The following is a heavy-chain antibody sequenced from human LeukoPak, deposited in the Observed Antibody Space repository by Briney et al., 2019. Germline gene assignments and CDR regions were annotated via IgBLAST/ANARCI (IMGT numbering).Heavy chain of an antibody. CDR3: AKDGRVATPYLYYFDY. Sequence: GGSLRLSCAASGFTINYAMTWVRQPTGKGLEWVSSISHTGGHTYYADSAKGRFTISRDNSKNTLYLHMDSLRADDTAVYYCAKDGRVATPYLYYFDYWGRGTLVTVSS. J-gene: IGHJ4*02. V-gene: IGHV3-23*01. CDR1: GFTINYA. D-gene: IGHD2-21*02. CDR2: ISHTGGHT.